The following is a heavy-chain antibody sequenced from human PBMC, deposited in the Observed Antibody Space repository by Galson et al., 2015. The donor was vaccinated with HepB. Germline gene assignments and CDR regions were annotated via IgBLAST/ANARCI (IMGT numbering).Heavy chain of an antibody. D-gene: IGHD3-22*01. V-gene: IGHV1-46*04. J-gene: IGHJ4*02. CDR2: INPSGGST. CDR3: ARDAFTYYYDSSGYYFEY. Sequence: SVKVSCKASGYTFTSYYMHWVRQAPGQGLEWMGIINPSGGSTSYAQKLQGRVTMTRDTSTSTVYMELSSLRSEDTAVYYCARDAFTYYYDSSGYYFEYWGQGTLVTVSS. CDR1: GYTFTSYY.